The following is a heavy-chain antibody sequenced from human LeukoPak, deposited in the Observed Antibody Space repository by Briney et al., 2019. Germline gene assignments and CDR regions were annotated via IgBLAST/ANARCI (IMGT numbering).Heavy chain of an antibody. Sequence: SETLSLTCTVSGGSIASSGYYWSWVRQPPGKGLECIATVYYSGTTYYNAPLKSRVTISVDTSKNQFCLKLSSVTAADTAVYYCARPSLDYGGIDAFDFWGQGTLVTVSS. D-gene: IGHD4-23*01. CDR3: ARPSLDYGGIDAFDF. V-gene: IGHV4-39*07. CDR2: VYYSGTT. CDR1: GGSIASSGYY. J-gene: IGHJ3*01.